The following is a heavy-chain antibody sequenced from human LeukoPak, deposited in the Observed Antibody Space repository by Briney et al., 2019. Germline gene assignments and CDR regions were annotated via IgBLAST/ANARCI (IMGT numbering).Heavy chain of an antibody. V-gene: IGHV4-59*01. J-gene: IGHJ6*02. CDR3: ARIRQEARITMVRGGKRAYGMDV. CDR2: IYYSGST. Sequence: SETLSLTCTVSGGSISSYYWSWIRQPPGKGLEWVGYIYYSGSTNYNPSLKSRVTISVDTSKNQFSLKLSSVTAADTAVYYCARIRQEARITMVRGGKRAYGMDVWGQGTTLTVSS. D-gene: IGHD3-10*01. CDR1: GGSISSYY.